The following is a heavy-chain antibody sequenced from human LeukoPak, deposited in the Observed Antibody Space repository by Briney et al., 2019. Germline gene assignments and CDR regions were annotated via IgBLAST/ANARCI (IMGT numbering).Heavy chain of an antibody. D-gene: IGHD3-22*01. V-gene: IGHV4-39*01. CDR3: ARGTSGITMIVVVTLYYFDY. CDR1: GGSISSSSYY. J-gene: IGHJ4*02. CDR2: IYYSGST. Sequence: SETLSLTCTVSGGSISSSSYYWGWIRQPPGKGLEWIGSIYYSGSTYYNPSLKSRVTISVDTSKNQFSLKLSSVTAADTAVYYCARGTSGITMIVVVTLYYFDYWGQGTLVTVSS.